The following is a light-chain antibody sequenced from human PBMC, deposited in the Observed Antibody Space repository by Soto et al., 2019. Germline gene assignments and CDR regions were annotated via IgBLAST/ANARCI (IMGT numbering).Light chain of an antibody. CDR3: SSYTSSSTPVV. J-gene: IGLJ2*01. CDR1: SSDVGSYNR. V-gene: IGLV2-18*02. CDR2: EVS. Sequence: QAVVTQPPSVSGSPGQSVTISCTGTSSDVGSYNRVSWYQQPPGTAPKLMIYEVSNRPSGVPDRFSGSKSGNTASLTISGLQAEDEADYYCSSYTSSSTPVVFGGGTQLTVL.